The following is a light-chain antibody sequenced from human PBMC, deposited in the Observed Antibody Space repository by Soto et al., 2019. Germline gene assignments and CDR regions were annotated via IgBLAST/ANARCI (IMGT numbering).Light chain of an antibody. CDR3: QHYNSYSRT. Sequence: DIQMTQSPSTLSASIGDRVTITCRASQSIDSWVAWYQQKPGKAPKLLIYKASSLQTGVPSRFSGSGSGTEFTLTISSLHPDAFATYYCQHYNSYSRTFGQGTKVEVK. CDR2: KAS. J-gene: IGKJ1*01. CDR1: QSIDSW. V-gene: IGKV1-5*03.